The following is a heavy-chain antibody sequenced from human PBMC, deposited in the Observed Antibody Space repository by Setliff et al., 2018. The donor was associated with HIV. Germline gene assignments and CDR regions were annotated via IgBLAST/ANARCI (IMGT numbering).Heavy chain of an antibody. J-gene: IGHJ4*02. V-gene: IGHV1-2*02. CDR3: ARGFVVVPAAMSY. Sequence: ASVKVSCKASGYTFTDYYMHWVRQAPGQGLEWMGWIKPNSGGTNYAQKFQVRVTMTRDTSISTAYMELSRLRSDDTAVYYCARGFVVVPAAMSYWGQGTLVTVSS. CDR2: IKPNSGGT. D-gene: IGHD2-2*01. CDR1: GYTFTDYY.